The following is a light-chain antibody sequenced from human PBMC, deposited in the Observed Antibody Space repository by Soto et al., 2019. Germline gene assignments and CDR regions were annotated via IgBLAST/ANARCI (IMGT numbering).Light chain of an antibody. Sequence: QSVLTQPPSVSAAPGQKVTISCSGSRSNIGRNYVSWYQQLPGTAPRLLIYDNNKRTSGIPDRFSGSKSGTSATLDISGLQTGDEAVYYCGTWDSSLSSGPYVFGPGTKLTVL. V-gene: IGLV1-51*01. CDR3: GTWDSSLSSGPYV. CDR2: DNN. CDR1: RSNIGRNY. J-gene: IGLJ1*01.